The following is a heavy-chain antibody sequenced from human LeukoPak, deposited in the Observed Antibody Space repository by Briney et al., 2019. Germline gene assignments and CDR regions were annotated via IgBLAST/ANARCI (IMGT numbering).Heavy chain of an antibody. CDR3: AKVPHCYYSSGSYQFDY. V-gene: IGHV3-30*02. J-gene: IGHJ4*02. CDR1: GFTFSSYG. D-gene: IGHD3-10*01. CDR2: IRNDGSNEYDGSNE. Sequence: GGSLRLSCAASGFTFSSYGMHWVRQAPGKGLEWVAFIRNDGSNEYDGSNEYYADSVKGRFTISRDSSKNTLYLQMNSLRGEDTAVYYCAKVPHCYYSSGSYQFDYWGQGTLVAVSS.